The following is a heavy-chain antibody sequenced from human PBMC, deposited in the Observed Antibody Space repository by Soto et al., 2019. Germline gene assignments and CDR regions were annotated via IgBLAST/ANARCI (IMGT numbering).Heavy chain of an antibody. V-gene: IGHV4-31*03. CDR3: VRQLGTLDI. D-gene: IGHD1-1*01. Sequence: PSETLSLTCTVSGGSISSGSYYWTWIRQQQGKGLEWIGYIYYSGSTYYNPSLMSRVTISVDTSKNQFSLKLSSVTAADTAVYYCVRQLGTLDIWGQGTMVTV. CDR2: IYYSGST. CDR1: GGSISSGSYY. J-gene: IGHJ3*02.